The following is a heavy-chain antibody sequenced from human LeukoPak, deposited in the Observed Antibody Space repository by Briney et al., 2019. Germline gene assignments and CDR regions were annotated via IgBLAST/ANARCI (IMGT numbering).Heavy chain of an antibody. Sequence: GGSLTLSCAVSRITLSHYDIRWVRRAPGEGREWVAGIYDSAGKTKYADSVKGRFTISRDSPKNTLYLQMNSLRAEDTAVYFCAKRGVVIRVILVGFHKEAYYFDSWGQGALVTVSS. V-gene: IGHV3-23*01. J-gene: IGHJ4*02. CDR1: RITLSHYD. D-gene: IGHD3-22*01. CDR3: AKRGVVIRVILVGFHKEAYYFDS. CDR2: IYDSAGKT.